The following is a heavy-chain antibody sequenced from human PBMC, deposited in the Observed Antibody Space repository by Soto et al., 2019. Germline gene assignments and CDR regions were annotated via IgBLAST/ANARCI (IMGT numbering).Heavy chain of an antibody. CDR3: AGVYTYGFMDV. V-gene: IGHV3-21*01. Sequence: EVQLVESGGGLVKPGGSLRLSCAASGFTFSDYTMNWVRQAPGKGLEWVSSITSSSTYIHYSDSVKGRFTISRDNAKNSLYLQLNSLRAEDTAVYYCAGVYTYGFMDVWGQGTTVTVSS. J-gene: IGHJ6*02. CDR1: GFTFSDYT. CDR2: ITSSSTYI. D-gene: IGHD3-10*01.